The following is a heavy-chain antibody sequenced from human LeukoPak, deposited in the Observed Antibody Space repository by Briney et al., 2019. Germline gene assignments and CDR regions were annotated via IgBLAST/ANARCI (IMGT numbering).Heavy chain of an antibody. Sequence: GGSLRLSCAASGFTFSSYSMNWVRQAPGKGLEWVSSISGSSSYIYYADSVKGRFTISRDNSKNSLYLQMNSLRAEDTAVYYCARDNPVVAAAMWDYWGPGTLVTVSS. V-gene: IGHV3-21*04. J-gene: IGHJ4*02. CDR1: GFTFSSYS. CDR2: ISGSSSYI. CDR3: ARDNPVVAAAMWDY. D-gene: IGHD2-2*01.